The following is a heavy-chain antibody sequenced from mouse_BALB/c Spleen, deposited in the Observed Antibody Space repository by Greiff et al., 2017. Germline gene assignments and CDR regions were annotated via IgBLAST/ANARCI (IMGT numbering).Heavy chain of an antibody. Sequence: EVKLMESGGGLVKPGGSLKLSCAASGFTFSSYAMSWVRQTPEKRLEWVASISSGGSTYYPDSVKGRFTISRDNARNILYLQMSSLRSEDTAMYYCARVYYGYDGDYYAMDYWGQGTSVTVSS. CDR1: GFTFSSYA. J-gene: IGHJ4*01. CDR2: ISSGGST. CDR3: ARVYYGYDGDYYAMDY. V-gene: IGHV5-6-5*01. D-gene: IGHD2-2*01.